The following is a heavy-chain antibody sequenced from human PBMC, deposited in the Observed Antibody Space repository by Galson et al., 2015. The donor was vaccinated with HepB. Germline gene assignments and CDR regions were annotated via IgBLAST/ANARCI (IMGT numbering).Heavy chain of an antibody. CDR3: ARESRGATGTFDI. CDR2: IKQDGSEK. D-gene: IGHD1-26*01. Sequence: SLRLSCAASGFTFSNYWMSWVRQAPGKGLEWVANIKQDGSEKYYVDSVKGRFTISRDNAKNSLYVQMNSLRAEDTAVYYCARESRGATGTFDIWGQGTMVTVSS. V-gene: IGHV3-7*01. CDR1: GFTFSNYW. J-gene: IGHJ3*02.